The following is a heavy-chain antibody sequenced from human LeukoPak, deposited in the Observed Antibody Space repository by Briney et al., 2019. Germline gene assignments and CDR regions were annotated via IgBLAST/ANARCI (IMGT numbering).Heavy chain of an antibody. J-gene: IGHJ4*02. CDR3: AKGVYCSSTSCPPDY. D-gene: IGHD2-2*01. CDR1: GFTFSSYA. CDR2: ISGSGGST. Sequence: PGGSLRLSCAASGFTFSSYAMSWVRQAPGKGLEWVSAISGSGGSTYYADSVKGRFTISRDNSKNTLYLQMNSLRAKDTAVYYCAKGVYCSSTSCPPDYWGQGTLVTVSS. V-gene: IGHV3-23*01.